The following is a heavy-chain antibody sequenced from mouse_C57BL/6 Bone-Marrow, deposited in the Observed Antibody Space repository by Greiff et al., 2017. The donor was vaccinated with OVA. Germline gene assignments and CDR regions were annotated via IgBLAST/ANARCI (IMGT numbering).Heavy chain of an antibody. CDR1: GYTFTSYG. J-gene: IGHJ3*01. V-gene: IGHV1-81*01. CDR3: ARELCLSWFAA. Sequence: QVQLQQSGAELARPGASVKLSCKASGYTFTSYGISWVKQRTGQGLEWIGEIYPRSGNTYYNEKFKGKATLTADKSSSTAYLELRRLTSEASAVYFCARELCLSWFAAWAKGLWSLSLQ. CDR2: IYPRSGNT. D-gene: IGHD1-1*01.